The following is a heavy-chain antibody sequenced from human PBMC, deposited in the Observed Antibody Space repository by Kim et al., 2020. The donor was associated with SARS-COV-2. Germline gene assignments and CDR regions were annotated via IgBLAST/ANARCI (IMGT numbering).Heavy chain of an antibody. J-gene: IGHJ3*01. Sequence: TKYAERFAGRVTMTSDKSISTGYMELSRLKSDDTAVYYCARGANTLSAFDLWGQGTMVTVSS. CDR3: ARGANTLSAFDL. V-gene: IGHV1-2*02. CDR2: T.